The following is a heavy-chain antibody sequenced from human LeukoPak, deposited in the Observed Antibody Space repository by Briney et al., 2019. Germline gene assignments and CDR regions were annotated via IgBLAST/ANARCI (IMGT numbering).Heavy chain of an antibody. D-gene: IGHD6-13*01. CDR2: IYTSGST. J-gene: IGHJ1*01. Sequence: SETLSLTCTVSGGSISSGSYYWSWIRQPAGKGLEWIGRIYTSGSTNYNPSLKSRVTISVDTSKNQFSLKLSSVTAADTAVYYCAREYSSTAEYFQHWGQGTLVTVSS. CDR3: AREYSSTAEYFQH. CDR1: GGSISSGSYY. V-gene: IGHV4-61*02.